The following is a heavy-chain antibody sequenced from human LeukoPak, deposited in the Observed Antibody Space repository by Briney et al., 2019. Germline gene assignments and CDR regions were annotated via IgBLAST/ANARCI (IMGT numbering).Heavy chain of an antibody. J-gene: IGHJ4*02. CDR2: INQDGSKK. Sequence: GGSLRLSCVASRFTFSNYWMSWVRQAPGKGLEWVANINQDGSKKRYASSMKGRFTISRDNAKESWYLQLNSLRAEDTAVYYCAKWGPYCVGDYCPALDSWGQGTLVTVSS. D-gene: IGHD2-21*02. CDR3: AKWGPYCVGDYCPALDS. V-gene: IGHV3-7*01. CDR1: RFTFSNYW.